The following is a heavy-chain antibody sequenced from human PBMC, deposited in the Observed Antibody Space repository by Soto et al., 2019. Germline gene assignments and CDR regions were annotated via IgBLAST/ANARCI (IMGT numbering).Heavy chain of an antibody. CDR1: GGSISSSSYY. CDR3: ARHSGPPSYFDWLLYPDYYYGMDV. J-gene: IGHJ6*02. D-gene: IGHD3-9*01. Sequence: SETLSLTCTASGGSISSSSYYWGWIRQPPGKGLEWIGSIYYSGSTYYNPSLKSRVTISVDTSKNQFSLKLSSVTAADTAVYYCARHSGPPSYFDWLLYPDYYYGMDVWGQGTTVTVSS. CDR2: IYYSGST. V-gene: IGHV4-39*01.